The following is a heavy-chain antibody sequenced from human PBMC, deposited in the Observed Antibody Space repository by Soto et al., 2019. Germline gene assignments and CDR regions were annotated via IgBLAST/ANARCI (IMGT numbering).Heavy chain of an antibody. CDR3: AKDRRKWGASPFEK. D-gene: IGHD3-9*01. J-gene: IGHJ4*02. V-gene: IGHV3-30*18. CDR2: ISNDGSDE. CDR1: GFTFSKFG. Sequence: QVQLVESGGGVVQPGRSLRLSCAASGFTFSKFGMHWLRQAPGRGLEWVAGISNDGSDEYYVDSVKGRFNISRDNSKITLSLQMNSLRFEDTAVYFCAKDRRKWGASPFEKWGQGTLVTVSS.